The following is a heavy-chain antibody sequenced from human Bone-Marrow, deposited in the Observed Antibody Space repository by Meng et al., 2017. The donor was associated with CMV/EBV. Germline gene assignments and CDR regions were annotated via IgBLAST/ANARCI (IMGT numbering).Heavy chain of an antibody. D-gene: IGHD3-16*01. J-gene: IGHJ5*02. Sequence: SLKISCAASGFTFDDYAMHWVRQAPGKGLEWVSGISWNSGSLGYADSVKGRFTTSRDNAKNSLYLQMNSLRAEDTALYYCAKDGGGRLGAGTLNWFDPWGQGTLVTVSS. V-gene: IGHV3-9*01. CDR2: ISWNSGSL. CDR1: GFTFDDYA. CDR3: AKDGGGRLGAGTLNWFDP.